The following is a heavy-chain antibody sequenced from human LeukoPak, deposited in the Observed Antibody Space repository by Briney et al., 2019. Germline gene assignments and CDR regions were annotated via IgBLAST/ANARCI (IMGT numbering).Heavy chain of an antibody. CDR1: GFTLSNYS. D-gene: IGHD4-11*01. V-gene: IGHV3-48*01. J-gene: IGHJ6*03. CDR3: ARGVPKTSYYYYYMDV. CDR2: ISGSGFTI. Sequence: PGGSLRLSCAASGFTLSNYSMNWVRQAPGKGLEWISYISGSGFTIHYADSVKGRFTISRDNAKNSLYLQMNSLRAEDTAVYYCARGVPKTSYYYYYMDVWGKGTTVTVSS.